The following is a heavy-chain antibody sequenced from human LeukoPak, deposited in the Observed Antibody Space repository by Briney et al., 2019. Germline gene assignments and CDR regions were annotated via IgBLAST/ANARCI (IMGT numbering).Heavy chain of an antibody. J-gene: IGHJ4*02. CDR3: AKNPYEYYFDY. D-gene: IGHD5-12*01. CDR1: GYTFTGYY. CDR2: INPNSGDT. V-gene: IGHV1-2*02. Sequence: ASVKVSCKASGYTFTGYYMHWVRQAPGLGLEWMGWINPNSGDTNYAQKFQGRVTITRDTSIRTAYLELSGLKSDDTAVYYCAKNPYEYYFDYWGQGTLVTVSS.